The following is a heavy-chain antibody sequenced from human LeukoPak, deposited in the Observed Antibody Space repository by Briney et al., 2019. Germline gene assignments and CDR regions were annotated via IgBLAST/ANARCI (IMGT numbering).Heavy chain of an antibody. V-gene: IGHV3-53*01. CDR3: ARGAYGSGSYYFQH. D-gene: IGHD3-10*01. CDR1: GFTVSSNY. J-gene: IGHJ1*01. CDR2: IYSGGST. Sequence: GGSLRLSCAASGFTVSSNYMGWVRQAPGKGLEWVSVIYSGGSTYYADSVKGRFTISRDNSKNTLYLQMNSLRAEDTAVYYCARGAYGSGSYYFQHWGQGTLVTVSS.